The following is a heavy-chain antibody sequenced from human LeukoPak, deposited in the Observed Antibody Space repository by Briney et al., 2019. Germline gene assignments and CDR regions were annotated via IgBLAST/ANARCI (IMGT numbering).Heavy chain of an antibody. CDR2: ISWNSGSI. D-gene: IGHD1-26*01. J-gene: IGHJ3*02. V-gene: IGHV3-9*03. CDR3: AKARDRWDDDFDI. CDR1: GFTFDDYA. Sequence: GGSLRLSCAASGFTFDDYAMHWVRQAPGKGLEWVSGISWNSGSIDYADSVKGRSTISRDNAKNSLYLQMNSLRAEDMALYYCAKARDRWDDDFDIWGQGTMVTVSS.